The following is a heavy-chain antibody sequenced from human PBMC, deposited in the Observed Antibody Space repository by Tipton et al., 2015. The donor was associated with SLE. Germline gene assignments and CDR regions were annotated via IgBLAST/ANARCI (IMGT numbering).Heavy chain of an antibody. J-gene: IGHJ2*01. CDR3: ARVRNYFDL. D-gene: IGHD2/OR15-2a*01. CDR1: GGSISSYY. CDR2: IYYSGST. V-gene: IGHV4-59*12. Sequence: TLSLTCTVSGGSISSYYWSWIRQPPGKGLEWIGYIYYSGSTYYNPSLKSRVTISVDTSKNQFSLKLSSVTAADTAVYYCARVRNYFDLWGRGTLVTVSS.